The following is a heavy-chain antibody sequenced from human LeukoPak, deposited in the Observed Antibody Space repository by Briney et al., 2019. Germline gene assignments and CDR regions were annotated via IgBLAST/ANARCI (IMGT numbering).Heavy chain of an antibody. CDR1: GYTFTGYY. Sequence: ASVKVSCKASGYTFTGYYMHWVRQAPGQGLEWMRWINPNSGGTNYAQKFQGRVTMTRDTSISTAYMELSRLRSDDTAVYYCARRGYCSSTSCFSRVWFDPWGQGTLVTVSS. CDR3: ARRGYCSSTSCFSRVWFDP. J-gene: IGHJ5*02. V-gene: IGHV1-2*02. D-gene: IGHD2-2*01. CDR2: INPNSGGT.